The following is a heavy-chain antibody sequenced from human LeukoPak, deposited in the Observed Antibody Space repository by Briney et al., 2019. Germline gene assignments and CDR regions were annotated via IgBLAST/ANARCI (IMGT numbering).Heavy chain of an antibody. CDR2: IYSGGST. V-gene: IGHV3-53*01. CDR1: GFTVSSNY. Sequence: GSLRLSCAASGFTVSSNYMSWVRQAPGKGLEWVSVIYSGGSTYYADSVKGRFTISRDNSKNTLYLQMNSLRAEDTAVYYCARADVDTAMVYYYYYMDVWGKGTTVTVSS. J-gene: IGHJ6*03. D-gene: IGHD5-18*01. CDR3: ARADVDTAMVYYYYYMDV.